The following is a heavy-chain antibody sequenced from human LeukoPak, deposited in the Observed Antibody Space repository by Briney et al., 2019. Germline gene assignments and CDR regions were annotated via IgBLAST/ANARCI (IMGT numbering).Heavy chain of an antibody. J-gene: IGHJ4*02. CDR2: ISYDGSNK. CDR3: ARGLAGIPYSSSWYYFHY. CDR1: GFTFSSYA. Sequence: GGSLRLSCAASGFTFSSYAMHWVRQAPGKGLEWVAVISYDGSNKYYADSVKGRFTISRDNSKNTLYLQMNSLRAEDTAVYYCARGLAGIPYSSSWYYFHYWGQGTLVTVSS. V-gene: IGHV3-30*04. D-gene: IGHD6-13*01.